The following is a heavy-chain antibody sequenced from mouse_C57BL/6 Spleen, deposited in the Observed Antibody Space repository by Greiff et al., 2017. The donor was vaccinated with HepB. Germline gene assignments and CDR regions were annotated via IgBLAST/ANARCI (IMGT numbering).Heavy chain of an antibody. D-gene: IGHD2-1*01. J-gene: IGHJ2*01. CDR3: ARTTMGCFDY. CDR2: INPYNGGT. Sequence: EVQLQQSGPVLVKPGASVKMSCKASGYTFTDYYMNWVKQSHGKSLEWIGVINPYNGGTSYNQKFKGKATLTVDKSSSTAYMELNSLTSEDSAVYYCARTTMGCFDYWGQGTTLTVSS. V-gene: IGHV1-19*01. CDR1: GYTFTDYY.